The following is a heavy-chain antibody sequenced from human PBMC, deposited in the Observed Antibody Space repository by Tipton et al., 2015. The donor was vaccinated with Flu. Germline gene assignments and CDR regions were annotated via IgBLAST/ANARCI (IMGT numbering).Heavy chain of an antibody. CDR2: IYTSGST. D-gene: IGHD3-10*01. CDR3: ARGSGSGTYVIFDF. CDR1: GGSLSSFY. V-gene: IGHV4-4*07. J-gene: IGHJ4*02. Sequence: TLSLTCTVPGGSLSSFYWSWIRQPAGKGLEWIGRIYTSGSTKYNPSLKSRLSMSVDTSKSQFSLKLTSVTAADTAVYYCARGSGSGTYVIFDFWGQGTLVTVSS.